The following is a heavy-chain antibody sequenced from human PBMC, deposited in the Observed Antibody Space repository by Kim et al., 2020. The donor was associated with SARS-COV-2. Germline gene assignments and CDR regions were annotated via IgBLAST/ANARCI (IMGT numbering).Heavy chain of an antibody. Sequence: ASVKVSCKASGYTFTSYDINWVRQATGQGLEWMGWMNPNSGNTGYAQKFQGRVTMTRNTSISTAYMELSSLRSEDTAVYYCARGNYGLWFGELIEDYWGQGTLVTVSS. V-gene: IGHV1-8*01. CDR1: GYTFTSYD. J-gene: IGHJ4*02. CDR2: MNPNSGNT. CDR3: ARGNYGLWFGELIEDY. D-gene: IGHD3-10*01.